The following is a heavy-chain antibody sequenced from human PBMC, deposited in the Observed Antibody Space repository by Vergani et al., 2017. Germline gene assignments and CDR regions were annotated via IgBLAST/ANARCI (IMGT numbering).Heavy chain of an antibody. CDR2: INHSGST. CDR3: ARTEVRGVISGYCDY. Sequence: QVQLQQWGAGLLKPSETLSLTCAVYGGSFSGYYWSWIRQPPGKGLEWIGEINHSGSTNYNPSLKCRVTISVDTSKNQFSLKLSSVTAADTAVYYCARTEVRGVISGYCDYWGQGTLVTVSS. J-gene: IGHJ4*02. V-gene: IGHV4-34*01. CDR1: GGSFSGYY. D-gene: IGHD3-10*01.